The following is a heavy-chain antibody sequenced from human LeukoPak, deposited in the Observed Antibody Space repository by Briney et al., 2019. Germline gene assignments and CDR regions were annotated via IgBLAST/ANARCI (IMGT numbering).Heavy chain of an antibody. J-gene: IGHJ4*02. CDR1: GFTFSNYW. CDR3: VRGSRDFDY. V-gene: IGHV3-74*01. Sequence: PVGSPGLSCAASGFTFSNYWVHWVRQAPGKGLVWVSRINSDGRGTNYADSVKGRFTISRDNAKNTLYLQMNSLRDEETAVYYCVRGSRDFDYWGQGTLVTAST. CDR2: INSDGRGT.